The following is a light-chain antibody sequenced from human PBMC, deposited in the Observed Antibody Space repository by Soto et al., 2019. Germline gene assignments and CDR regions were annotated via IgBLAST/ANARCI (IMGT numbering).Light chain of an antibody. V-gene: IGLV1-40*01. J-gene: IGLJ1*01. Sequence: SVLTQPPSVSGAPGQRVTISCTGSSSNIGAGYDVHWYQQLPGTAPKLLFYGNSNRPSGVPDRFSGSKSGTSASLAITGLQAEDEADYYCQSHDSSLSGYVFGTGTKVTVL. CDR3: QSHDSSLSGYV. CDR1: SSNIGAGYD. CDR2: GNS.